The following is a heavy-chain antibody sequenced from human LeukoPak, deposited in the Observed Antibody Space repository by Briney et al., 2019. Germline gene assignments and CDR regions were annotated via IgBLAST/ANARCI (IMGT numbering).Heavy chain of an antibody. CDR2: INPNSGGT. J-gene: IGHJ5*02. V-gene: IGHV1-2*02. CDR3: ARDLTFTSWFDP. Sequence: ASVKVSCKASGYTFTGYYIHWVRQAPGQGLEWMGWINPNSGGTNYAQKFQGRVTLTRDTSITTAYMELSRLTSDDTAVYYCARDLTFTSWFDPWGQGTLVTVSS. CDR1: GYTFTGYY. D-gene: IGHD2-2*01.